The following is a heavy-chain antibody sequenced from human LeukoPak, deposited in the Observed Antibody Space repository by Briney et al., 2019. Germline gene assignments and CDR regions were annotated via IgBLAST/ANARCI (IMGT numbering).Heavy chain of an antibody. CDR2: IYYSGST. D-gene: IGHD3-22*01. Sequence: PSETLSLTCTVSGGSISSSSYYWGWIRQPPGKGLEWIGYIYYSGSTYYNPSLKSRVTISVDTSKNQFSLKLSSVTAADTAVYYCARAPYYYDSSGYPNYYYYYGMDVWGQGTTVTVSS. CDR3: ARAPYYYDSSGYPNYYYYYGMDV. V-gene: IGHV4-31*03. J-gene: IGHJ6*02. CDR1: GGSISSSSYY.